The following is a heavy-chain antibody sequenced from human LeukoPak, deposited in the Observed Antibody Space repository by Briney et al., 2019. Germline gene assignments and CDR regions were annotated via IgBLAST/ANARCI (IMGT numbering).Heavy chain of an antibody. Sequence: SETLSLTCTVSGGSIGTYYWSWIRQPPGKGLEWIGYIYYNGYTDYNPSLKSRVTISVHTSKNQFSLKLSSVTAADTAVYYCARRLRWYPSPFDYWGQGTLVTVSS. J-gene: IGHJ4*02. CDR3: ARRLRWYPSPFDY. V-gene: IGHV4-59*12. CDR2: IYYNGYT. D-gene: IGHD4-23*01. CDR1: GGSIGTYY.